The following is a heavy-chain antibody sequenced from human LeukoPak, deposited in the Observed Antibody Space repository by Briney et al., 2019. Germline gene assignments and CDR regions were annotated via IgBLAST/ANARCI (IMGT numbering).Heavy chain of an antibody. J-gene: IGHJ3*02. CDR2: IYTSGST. V-gene: IGHV4-61*02. Sequence: PSETLSLTCTVSGGSISSGSYYWSWIRQPAGKGLEWIGRIYTSGSTNYNPSLKSRVTISVDTSKNQFSLKLSSVTAADTAVYYCASSYDSSGFDAFDIWGQGTMVTVSS. CDR3: ASSYDSSGFDAFDI. D-gene: IGHD3-22*01. CDR1: GGSISSGSYY.